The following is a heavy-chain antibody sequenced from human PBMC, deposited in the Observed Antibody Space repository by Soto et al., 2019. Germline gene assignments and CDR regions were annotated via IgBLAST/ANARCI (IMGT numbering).Heavy chain of an antibody. CDR3: ARDLWGYCGTDCYPLVV. CDR2: MYNTGST. D-gene: IGHD2-21*02. CDR1: CGSISGYY. V-gene: IGHV4-59*01. Sequence: SETLSLTCTVSCGSISGYYWSWIRQPPGKGLEWIGYMYNTGSTVYNPSFKSRVTISVDTSKSQFSLRLNSVTAADTAVYYCARDLWGYCGTDCYPLVVWGQGTTVTVSS. J-gene: IGHJ6*02.